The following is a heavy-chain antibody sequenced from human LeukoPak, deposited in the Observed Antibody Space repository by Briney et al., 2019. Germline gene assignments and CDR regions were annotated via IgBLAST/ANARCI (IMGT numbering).Heavy chain of an antibody. Sequence: ASVTVSCKASGYTLSEYGISWVRRAPGQGLEWVGWITTYYGDKKYSQKFQGRVTMTTDTSTSTYYMELRSLRSDDTAVYYCARDCGNGVCFPRDYWGQGTMVTVST. D-gene: IGHD2-8*01. CDR1: GYTLSEYG. V-gene: IGHV1-18*01. CDR2: ITTYYGDK. J-gene: IGHJ4*02. CDR3: ARDCGNGVCFPRDY.